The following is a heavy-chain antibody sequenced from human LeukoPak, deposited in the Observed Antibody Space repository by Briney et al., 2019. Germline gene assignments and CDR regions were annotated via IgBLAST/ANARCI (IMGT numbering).Heavy chain of an antibody. Sequence: PSETLSLTCTVSGGSITNYNRNWIRQPPGKGLEWIGYISDSGSTNYNPSLQSRVTISVDTSKNQFSLKLSSVTASDTAVYYCARRRVGDLTVGSDTWFDPWGQGALVTVSS. V-gene: IGHV4-59*08. CDR2: ISDSGST. J-gene: IGHJ5*02. D-gene: IGHD2-15*01. CDR1: GGSITNYN. CDR3: ARRRVGDLTVGSDTWFDP.